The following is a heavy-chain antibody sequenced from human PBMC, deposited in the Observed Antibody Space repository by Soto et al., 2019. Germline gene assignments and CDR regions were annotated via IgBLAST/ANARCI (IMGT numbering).Heavy chain of an antibody. CDR2: IWYDGSKM. J-gene: IGHJ6*02. CDR1: GFTFSSYG. D-gene: IGHD1-1*01. Sequence: QVQLVESGGGVVQPGRSLRLSCAASGFTFSSYGMHWVHQAPGKGLEWVAVIWYDGSKMYYIDSVKGRFTISRDNSKSTLYLQMNSLRDEDTAVYYCARYVGTSTFNGMDVWGQGTTVIVSS. V-gene: IGHV3-33*01. CDR3: ARYVGTSTFNGMDV.